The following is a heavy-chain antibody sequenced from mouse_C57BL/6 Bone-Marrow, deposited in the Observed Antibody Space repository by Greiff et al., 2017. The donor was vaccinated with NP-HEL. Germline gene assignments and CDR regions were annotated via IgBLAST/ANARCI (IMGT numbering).Heavy chain of an antibody. V-gene: IGHV5-4*01. CDR2: ISDGGSYT. CDR1: GFTFSSYA. D-gene: IGHD2-4*01. J-gene: IGHJ3*01. CDR3: ARDGSYDYDGRALFAY. Sequence: EVKLMESGGGLVKPGGSLKLSCAASGFTFSSYAMSWVRQTPEKRLEWVATISDGGSYTYYPDNVKGRFTFSIDNAKNNLYLQMSHLKSEDTAMYYCARDGSYDYDGRALFAYWGQGTLVTVSA.